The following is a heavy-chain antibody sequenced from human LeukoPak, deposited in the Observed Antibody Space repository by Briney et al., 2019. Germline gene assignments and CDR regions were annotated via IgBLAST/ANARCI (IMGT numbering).Heavy chain of an antibody. CDR1: GFSFNNYD. D-gene: IGHD3-10*01. CDR2: IRYDGSNK. CDR3: ARRTLLRGVIIKDDY. V-gene: IGHV3-30*02. J-gene: IGHJ4*02. Sequence: GGSLRLSCAASGFSFNNYDMYWVRQAPGKGLEWVAFIRYDGSNKYYADSVKGRFTISRDNSKNTLYLQMNSLRAEDTAVFYCARRTLLRGVIIKDDYWGQGTLVTVSS.